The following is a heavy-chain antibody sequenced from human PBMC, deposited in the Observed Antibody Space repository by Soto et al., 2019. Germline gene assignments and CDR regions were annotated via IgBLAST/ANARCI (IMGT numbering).Heavy chain of an antibody. Sequence: EVQLVESGGGLVKPGGSLRLSCAASGFTFSSYSMNWVRQAPGKGLEWVSGISGSGGNTYYADSVKGRFTISRDNSKNTLYLQMNSLRVEDTAVYYCAKERTVAGFDYWGQGTLVTVSS. D-gene: IGHD6-19*01. CDR1: GFTFSSYS. CDR2: ISGSGGNT. V-gene: IGHV3-23*04. J-gene: IGHJ4*02. CDR3: AKERTVAGFDY.